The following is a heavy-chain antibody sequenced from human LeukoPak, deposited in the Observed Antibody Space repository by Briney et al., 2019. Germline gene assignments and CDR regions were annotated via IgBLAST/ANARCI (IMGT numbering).Heavy chain of an antibody. D-gene: IGHD2-21*02. J-gene: IGHJ4*02. CDR2: IIPIFGTA. V-gene: IGHV1-69*05. CDR1: GGTFSSYA. Sequence: ASVKVSCKASGGTFSSYAISWVRQAPGQGLEWMGGIIPIFGTANYAQKFQGRVTITTDESTSTAYMELSSLRSEDTAVYYCAIRLAYCGGDCYSLSYWGPGILVTVSS. CDR3: AIRLAYCGGDCYSLSY.